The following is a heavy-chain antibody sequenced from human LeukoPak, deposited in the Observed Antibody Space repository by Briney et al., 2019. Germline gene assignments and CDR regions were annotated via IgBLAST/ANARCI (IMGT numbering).Heavy chain of an antibody. D-gene: IGHD6-13*01. J-gene: IGHJ4*02. CDR2: MNPNSGNT. Sequence: ASVKVSCKASGYTFTSYDINWVRQATGQGLEWMGWMNPNSGNTGYTQKFQGRVTMTRNTSISTAYMELSSLRSEDTAVYYCARGRGSSWYGGYWGQGTLVTVSS. CDR3: ARGRGSSWYGGY. CDR1: GYTFTSYD. V-gene: IGHV1-8*01.